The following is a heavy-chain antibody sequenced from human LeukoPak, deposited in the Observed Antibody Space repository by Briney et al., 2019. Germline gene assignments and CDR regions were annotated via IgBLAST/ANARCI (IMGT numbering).Heavy chain of an antibody. CDR3: TRDLSHDSSG. D-gene: IGHD3-22*01. J-gene: IGHJ4*02. CDR1: GHSLWDYR. Sequence: GEFLRLSCAASGHSLWDYRMTWVRQAPGKGLECVGNIKLWSNEIYYRDSVRGRFTISRDNAKNSLYLQMNSLRVEDTGVYYCTRDLSHDSSGWGQGTLVSVS. CDR2: IKLWSNEI. V-gene: IGHV3-7*01.